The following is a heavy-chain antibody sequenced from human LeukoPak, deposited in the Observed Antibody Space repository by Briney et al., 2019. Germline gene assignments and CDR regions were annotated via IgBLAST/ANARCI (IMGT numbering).Heavy chain of an antibody. Sequence: PGGSLRLSCVASGFIVSNNYMSWVRQAPGKGLVWVSRINSDGSSTNYADSVKGRFTISRDNAKNTLYLQMNSLRLEDTAVYYCTRGGRTNNWFDPWGQGTLVTVSS. CDR3: TRGGRTNNWFDP. CDR2: INSDGSST. V-gene: IGHV3-74*01. CDR1: GFIVSNNY. J-gene: IGHJ5*02. D-gene: IGHD3-16*01.